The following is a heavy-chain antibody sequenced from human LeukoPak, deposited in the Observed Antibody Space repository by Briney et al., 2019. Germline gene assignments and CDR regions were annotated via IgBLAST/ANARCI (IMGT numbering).Heavy chain of an antibody. CDR3: AGRAARFFDY. CDR2: IFYSGSS. D-gene: IGHD6-25*01. CDR1: GDSLNSYY. J-gene: IGHJ4*02. V-gene: IGHV4-59*01. Sequence: SETLSLTCTVSGDSLNSYYWSWIRQPPGEGLQWIGYIFYSGSSNYNASLRSRVAISVDTSKNQFSLKLTSVTAADTAVYYCAGRAARFFDYWGQGILVTVS.